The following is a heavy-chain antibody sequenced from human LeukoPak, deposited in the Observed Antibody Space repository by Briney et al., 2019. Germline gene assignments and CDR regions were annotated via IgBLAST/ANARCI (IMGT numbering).Heavy chain of an antibody. D-gene: IGHD1-26*01. CDR3: ARMGATIYFDY. J-gene: IGHJ4*02. Sequence: SVKVSCKASGGTFSSYAISWVRQAPGQGLEWMGRIIPILGIANYAQKFQGRVTITADKSTSTAYMELSSLRSEDTAVYYCARMGATIYFDYWGQGTLVTVSS. CDR2: IIPILGIA. CDR1: GGTFSSYA. V-gene: IGHV1-69*04.